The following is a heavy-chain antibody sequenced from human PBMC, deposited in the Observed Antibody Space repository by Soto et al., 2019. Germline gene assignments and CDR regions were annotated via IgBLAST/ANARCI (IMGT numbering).Heavy chain of an antibody. CDR1: GGSISSGDYY. V-gene: IGHV4-30-4*02. J-gene: IGHJ4*02. CDR2: IYYSGST. CDR3: ARDHRIGSGWYYFDY. Sequence: PSETLSLTCTVSGGSISSGDYYWSWIRQPPGKGLEWIGYIYYSGSTYYNPSLKSRVTISVDTSKNQFSLKLSSVTAADTAVYYCARDHRIGSGWYYFDYWGQGTLVTVSS. D-gene: IGHD6-19*01.